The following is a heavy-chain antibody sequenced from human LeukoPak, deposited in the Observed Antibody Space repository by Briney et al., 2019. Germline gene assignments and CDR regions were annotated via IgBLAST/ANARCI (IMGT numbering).Heavy chain of an antibody. J-gene: IGHJ6*03. V-gene: IGHV4-38-2*02. CDR1: GYSISSGYY. D-gene: IGHD5-18*01. Sequence: SETLSLTCTVSGYSISSGYYWSWIRQPPGKGLEWIGEINHSGSTNYNPSLKSRVTTSVDTSKNQFSLKLSSVTAADTAVYYCASRGYSYGLYYYYYYMDVWGKGTTVTVSS. CDR2: INHSGST. CDR3: ASRGYSYGLYYYYYYMDV.